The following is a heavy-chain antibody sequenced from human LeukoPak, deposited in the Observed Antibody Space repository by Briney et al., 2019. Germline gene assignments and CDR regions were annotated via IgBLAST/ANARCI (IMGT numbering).Heavy chain of an antibody. CDR1: GGSISSYY. CDR2: IYTSGST. D-gene: IGHD2-15*01. J-gene: IGHJ4*02. V-gene: IGHV4-4*07. Sequence: SETLSLTCTVSGGSISSYYWSWIRQPAGKGLEWIGRIYTSGSTNYNPSLKSRVTVSVDTSKNQFSLKLSSVTAADTAVYYCAREGCSGGSCYGAYYFDYRGQGTLVTVSS. CDR3: AREGCSGGSCYGAYYFDY.